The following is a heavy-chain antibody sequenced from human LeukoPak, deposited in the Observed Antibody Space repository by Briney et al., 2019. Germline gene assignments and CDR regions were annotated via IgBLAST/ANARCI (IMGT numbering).Heavy chain of an antibody. J-gene: IGHJ4*02. CDR2: INHSGST. V-gene: IGHV4-39*07. Sequence: SSETLSLTCTVSGGSISSSSYYWGWIRQPPGKGLEWIGEINHSGSTNYNPSLKSRVTISVDTSKNQFSLKLSSVTAADTAVYYCARVRARPIIVVVPAAIRYFDYWGQGTLVTVSS. CDR1: GGSISSSSYY. D-gene: IGHD2-2*02. CDR3: ARVRARPIIVVVPAAIRYFDY.